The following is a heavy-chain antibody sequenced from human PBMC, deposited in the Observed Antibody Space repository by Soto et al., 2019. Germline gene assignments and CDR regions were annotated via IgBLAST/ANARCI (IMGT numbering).Heavy chain of an antibody. D-gene: IGHD1-7*01. CDR3: ARAAAELLHSRYFLH. V-gene: IGHV1-18*01. J-gene: IGHJ1*01. Sequence: QVQLVQSGAEVMQPGASVKVSCKTSGYTFTTYGVTWVRQAPGQGLAWMGWISGYSGNTNYAQKVKGRITRTRDTSASTAGMELRSRRSDDTAVYYCARAAAELLHSRYFLHWGQGTLVTVSS. CDR2: ISGYSGNT. CDR1: GYTFTTYG.